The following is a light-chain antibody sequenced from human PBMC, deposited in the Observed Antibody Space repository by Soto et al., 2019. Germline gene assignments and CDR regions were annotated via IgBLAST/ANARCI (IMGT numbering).Light chain of an antibody. J-gene: IGKJ1*01. CDR1: QSVSSN. V-gene: IGKV3D-15*01. CDR3: QQYNNWPQT. Sequence: EIVMTQSPATLSVSPGERATLSCRASQSVSSNLAWYQQKPGKAPRLLIYGASIRATGIPARFSGSGSGTEFTLTISSLQSEDFAVYYCQQYNNWPQTFGQGTKV. CDR2: GAS.